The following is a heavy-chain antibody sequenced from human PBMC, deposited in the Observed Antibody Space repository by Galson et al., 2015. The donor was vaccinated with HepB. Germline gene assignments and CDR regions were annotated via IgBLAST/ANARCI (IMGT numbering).Heavy chain of an antibody. CDR2: IYAPDST. J-gene: IGHJ4*02. V-gene: IGHV4-61*02. CDR3: ARVRHLKGFPTHFDL. D-gene: IGHD2-15*01. Sequence: TLSLTCTVSGASITSGNYYWSWIRQPAGKGLEWIGRIYAPDSTNYTPSLKSQVTMSVDTSKNQFSLELSSVTAADTAMYYCARVRHLKGFPTHFDLWGQGTLVAVSS. CDR1: GASITSGNYY.